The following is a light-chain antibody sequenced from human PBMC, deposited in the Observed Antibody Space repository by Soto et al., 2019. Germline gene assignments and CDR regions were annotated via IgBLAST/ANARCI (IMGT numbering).Light chain of an antibody. CDR3: QQYGASPRT. Sequence: EIVLTQSPGTLSLSPGERATLSCRASESVSANYLAWYQQRPGQAPRLLIYGVFSRATGIPDRFRGSGSGTDFTLTISRLEPDDFAVYYCQQYGASPRTFGQGTKVDIK. V-gene: IGKV3-20*01. J-gene: IGKJ1*01. CDR1: ESVSANY. CDR2: GVF.